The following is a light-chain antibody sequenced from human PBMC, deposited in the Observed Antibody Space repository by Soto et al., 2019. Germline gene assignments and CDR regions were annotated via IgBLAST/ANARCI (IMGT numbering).Light chain of an antibody. J-gene: IGLJ1*01. CDR2: EVS. V-gene: IGLV2-8*01. Sequence: QSALTQPPSASGSPGQTVTISCTGTSSNVGSYNYGSWYQQHPGKAPKLMISEVSKRPSGVPDRFSGSKSGNTASLTVSGLQAEDEADYYCTSYAGTTYVFGTGTKVTVL. CDR1: SSNVGSYNY. CDR3: TSYAGTTYV.